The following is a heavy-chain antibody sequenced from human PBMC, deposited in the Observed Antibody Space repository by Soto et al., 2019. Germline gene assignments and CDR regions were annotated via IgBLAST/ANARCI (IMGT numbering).Heavy chain of an antibody. CDR3: SRDRDAYCSKGICSGPYFDY. V-gene: IGHV3-48*02. CDR1: GFTFSTYS. Sequence: EVQLVESGGGLVQPGGSLRLSCAASGFTFSTYSINWVRQAPGQGLEWISYISDNSSVIYYADAVKSRFTISRDNAKHALYLQMNSLRDEVTVVYHWSRDRDAYCSKGICSGPYFDYWGQGTLVTVSS. D-gene: IGHD2-8*01. CDR2: ISDNSSVI. J-gene: IGHJ4*02.